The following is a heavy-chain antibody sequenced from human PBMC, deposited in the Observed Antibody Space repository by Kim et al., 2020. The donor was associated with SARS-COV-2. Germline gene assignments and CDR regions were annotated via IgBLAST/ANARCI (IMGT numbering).Heavy chain of an antibody. Sequence: DSVKGRLTVSRDNAKNSLYLQMNSLGAEDTAVYYCSREAVDGYYHYGMDVWGQGTTVTVSS. CDR3: SREAVDGYYHYGMDV. D-gene: IGHD6-19*01. J-gene: IGHJ6*01. V-gene: IGHV3-48*03.